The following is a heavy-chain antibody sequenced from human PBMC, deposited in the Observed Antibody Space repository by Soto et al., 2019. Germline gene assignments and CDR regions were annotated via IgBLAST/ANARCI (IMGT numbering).Heavy chain of an antibody. CDR1: GFIFRNFG. Sequence: QVQLVESGGGVVQPGRSLRLSCAASGFIFRNFGMHWVRRAPGKGLEWVAAISGDGNEKYYADSMKGRFTISRDNFNNTLYLQLNSLRPEDTAVYHCVQGASTAHQPLDSWGQGVLVTVSS. D-gene: IGHD1-26*01. V-gene: IGHV3-30*03. CDR3: VQGASTAHQPLDS. CDR2: ISGDGNEK. J-gene: IGHJ4*02.